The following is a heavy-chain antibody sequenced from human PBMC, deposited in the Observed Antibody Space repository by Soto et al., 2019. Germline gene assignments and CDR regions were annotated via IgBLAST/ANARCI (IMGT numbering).Heavy chain of an antibody. V-gene: IGHV1-24*01. D-gene: IGHD4-4*01. CDR1: GYTLTELS. J-gene: IGHJ4*02. CDR2: FDPEDGET. CDR3: AKTPYSTVDNYFDY. Sequence: ASVKVSCKVSGYTLTELSMHWVRQAPGKGLEWMGGFDPEDGETIYAQKFQGRVTMTEDTSTDTAYMELSSLRSEDTAVYYCAKTPYSTVDNYFDYWGRGTLVTVPS.